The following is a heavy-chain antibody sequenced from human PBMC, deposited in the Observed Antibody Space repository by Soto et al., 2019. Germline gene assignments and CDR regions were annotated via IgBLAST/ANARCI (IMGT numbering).Heavy chain of an antibody. CDR1: GYTFTSYG. CDR2: ISAYNGNT. Sequence: ASVKVSCKASGYTFTSYGISWVRQAPGQGLEWMGWISAYNGNTNYAQKLQGRVTMTTDTSTSTAYMELRSLRSDDTAVYYCASNGRSRHSTDYGMDVWGQGTTVTVSS. J-gene: IGHJ6*02. D-gene: IGHD3-10*01. V-gene: IGHV1-18*04. CDR3: ASNGRSRHSTDYGMDV.